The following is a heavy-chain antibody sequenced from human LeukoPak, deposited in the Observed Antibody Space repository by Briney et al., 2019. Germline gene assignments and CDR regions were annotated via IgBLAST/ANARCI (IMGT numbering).Heavy chain of an antibody. CDR1: GYTFTDFY. V-gene: IGHV1-2*02. D-gene: IGHD2-21*02. J-gene: IGHJ4*02. CDR3: ARGGTADS. CDR2: VNPKNGDT. Sequence: ASVKVSCKASGYTFTDFYIHWVRQAPGQGLEWMGWVNPKNGDTNYEQKFQGRVTMTRDTPVSTAYMELNNLEFDDTAIYYCARGGTADSWGKGTLVTVSS.